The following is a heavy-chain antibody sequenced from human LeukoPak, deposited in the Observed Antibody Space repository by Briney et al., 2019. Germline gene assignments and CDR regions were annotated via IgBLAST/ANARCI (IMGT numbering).Heavy chain of an antibody. Sequence: GGSLRLSCAASGFNFGNNAMSWVRQAPGKGLEWVSGISASGRSTYYADSVKGRFTISRDNARSTLWLQMNSLRAEDTAVYYCAKSLWFGELFSYHDYWGQGNLVTVSS. D-gene: IGHD3-10*01. CDR2: ISASGRST. CDR1: GFNFGNNA. V-gene: IGHV3-23*01. J-gene: IGHJ4*02. CDR3: AKSLWFGELFSYHDY.